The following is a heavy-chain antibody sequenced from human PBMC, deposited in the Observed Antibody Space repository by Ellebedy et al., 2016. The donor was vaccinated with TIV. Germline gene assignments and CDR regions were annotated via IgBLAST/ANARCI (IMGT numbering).Heavy chain of an antibody. CDR3: VGGPLGIRK. V-gene: IGHV3-53*01. CDR2: IYSGGGI. D-gene: IGHD3-16*01. J-gene: IGHJ4*02. Sequence: GESLKISCAASGFTVNNNYMSWVRQAPGKGLEWVSVIYSGGGISYLESVRGRFTISRDNPKNTVYLQMNSLSAEDTAVYFCVGGPLGIRKWGPGTLVTVSS. CDR1: GFTVNNNY.